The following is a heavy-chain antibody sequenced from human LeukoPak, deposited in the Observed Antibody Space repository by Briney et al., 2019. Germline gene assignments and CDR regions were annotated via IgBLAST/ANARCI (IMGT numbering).Heavy chain of an antibody. CDR3: ARDGAYCGGDCYPYWYFDL. CDR1: GYTLTELS. CDR2: FDPEDGET. J-gene: IGHJ2*01. Sequence: ASVKVSCKVSGYTLTELSMHWVRQAPGKGLEWMGGFDPEDGETIYAQKFQGRVTMTRDTSTSTVYMELSSLRSEDTAVYYCARDGAYCGGDCYPYWYFDLWGRGTLVTVSS. V-gene: IGHV1-24*01. D-gene: IGHD2-21*01.